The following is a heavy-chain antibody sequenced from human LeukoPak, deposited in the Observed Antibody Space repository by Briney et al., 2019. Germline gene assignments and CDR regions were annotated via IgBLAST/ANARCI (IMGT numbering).Heavy chain of an antibody. J-gene: IGHJ4*02. CDR1: GFTFSSHA. V-gene: IGHV3-23*01. CDR3: ARGGYAWDYLDY. D-gene: IGHD6-25*01. CDR2: ISGSGDST. Sequence: GSLRLSCAASGFTFSSHAMNWVRQTPGKGLEWVTAISGSGDSTSHADSVKGRLTISRDNSKNTLYLQMNGLRAEDTAVYYCARGGYAWDYLDYWGQGSLVTVSS.